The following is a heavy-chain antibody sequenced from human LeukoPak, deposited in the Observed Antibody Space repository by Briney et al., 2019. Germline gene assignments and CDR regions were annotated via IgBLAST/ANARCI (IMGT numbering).Heavy chain of an antibody. J-gene: IGHJ3*02. CDR1: GFTISMYA. CDR3: ARVNYDTSAFDAFDI. D-gene: IGHD3-22*01. Sequence: GRSLRLSCAASGFTISMYAMHWVRQAPGKALEWVAIIWHDGTTKYYADSVKGRFTISRDNSKNTLFLQMNSLRAEDTAVYYCARVNYDTSAFDAFDIRGQGTMVTVSS. CDR2: IWHDGTTK. V-gene: IGHV3-33*01.